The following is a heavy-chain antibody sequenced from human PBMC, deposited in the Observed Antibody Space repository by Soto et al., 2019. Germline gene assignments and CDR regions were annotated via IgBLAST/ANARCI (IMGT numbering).Heavy chain of an antibody. CDR3: ARGGLWLQGGYYYYYGMDV. J-gene: IGHJ6*02. V-gene: IGHV4-30-4*01. CDR2: IYYSGST. Sequence: SETLSLTCTVSGGSISSGDYYWSWIRQPPGKGLEWIGYIYYSGSTYYNPSLKSRVTISVDTSKNQFSLKLSSVTAADTAVYYCARGGLWLQGGYYYYYGMDVWGQGTTVTVSS. D-gene: IGHD5-18*01. CDR1: GGSISSGDYY.